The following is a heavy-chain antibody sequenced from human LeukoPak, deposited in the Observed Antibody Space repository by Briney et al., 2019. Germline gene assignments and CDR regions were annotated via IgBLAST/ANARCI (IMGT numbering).Heavy chain of an antibody. J-gene: IGHJ6*04. V-gene: IGHV5-10-1*01. CDR2: IDPSDSYT. D-gene: IGHD3-10*01. CDR3: ARHGDGSGSYSPYYYYYGMDV. Sequence: GESLKISCKGSGYSFTSYWISWMRQMPGKGLEWMGRIDPSDSYTNYSPSLQGHVTISADKSISTAYLQWSSLKASDTAMCYCARHGDGSGSYSPYYYYYGMDVWGKGTTDTVSS. CDR1: GYSFTSYW.